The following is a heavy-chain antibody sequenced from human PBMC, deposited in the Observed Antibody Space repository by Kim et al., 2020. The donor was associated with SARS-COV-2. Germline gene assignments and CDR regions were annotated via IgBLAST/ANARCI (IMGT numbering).Heavy chain of an antibody. CDR2: T. J-gene: IGHJ4*02. CDR3: ARAVKAVALDY. D-gene: IGHD6-19*01. Sequence: TNYAQKFQGRVTMTRDTSISTAYMELSRLRSDDTAVYYCARAVKAVALDYWGQGTLVTVSS. V-gene: IGHV1-2*02.